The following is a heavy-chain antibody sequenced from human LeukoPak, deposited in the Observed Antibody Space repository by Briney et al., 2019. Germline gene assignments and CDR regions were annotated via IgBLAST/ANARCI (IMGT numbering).Heavy chain of an antibody. CDR3: VRDDTSGGYYELGY. V-gene: IGHV3-53*01. Sequence: GGSLRLSCAASGFTVSSNYMSWVRQAPGKGLECVSVIANDGKTYYANSVKGRFTISGDISKNMVYLQINSLRADDTAVYYCVRDDTSGGYYELGYWGQGTLVTVSS. CDR1: GFTVSSNY. J-gene: IGHJ4*02. CDR2: IANDGKT. D-gene: IGHD6-19*01.